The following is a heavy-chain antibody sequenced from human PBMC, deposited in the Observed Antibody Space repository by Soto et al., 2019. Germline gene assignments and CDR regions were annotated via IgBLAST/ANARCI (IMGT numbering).Heavy chain of an antibody. Sequence: GGSLRLSCAASGFTFSNSAMNWVRQAPGKGLEWVSLISNNGGSASHADSVQCRFNISRDNSINPLYLQMNSLRAEDTAIYYCVREVSDWSSHGSFDFWGRGTMVTVSS. CDR2: ISNNGGSA. V-gene: IGHV3-23*01. D-gene: IGHD2-21*02. J-gene: IGHJ3*01. CDR3: VREVSDWSSHGSFDF. CDR1: GFTFSNSA.